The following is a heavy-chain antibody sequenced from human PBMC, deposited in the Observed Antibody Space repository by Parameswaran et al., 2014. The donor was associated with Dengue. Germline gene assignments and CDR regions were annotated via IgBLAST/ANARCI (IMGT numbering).Heavy chain of an antibody. CDR2: ISSSSSYI. J-gene: IGHJ4*02. Sequence: LKISCAASGFTFSSYSMNWVRQAPGKGLEWVSSISSSSSYIYYADSVKGRFTISRDNAKNSLYLQMNSLRAEDTAVYYCARGNAVAGLFDYWGQGTLVTVSS. CDR1: GFTFSSYS. D-gene: IGHD6-19*01. V-gene: IGHV3-21*01. CDR3: ARGNAVAGLFDY.